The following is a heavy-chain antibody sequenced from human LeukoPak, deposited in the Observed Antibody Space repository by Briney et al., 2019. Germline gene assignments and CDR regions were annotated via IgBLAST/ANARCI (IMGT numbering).Heavy chain of an antibody. J-gene: IGHJ4*02. CDR2: IYYSGST. CDR3: AKTYYYDSRQGGYFDY. CDR1: GGSISSGGYY. Sequence: SETLSLTCTVSGGSISSGGYYWSWIRQHPGKGLEWIGYIYYSGSTYYNPSLKSRVTISVDTSKNQFSLKLSSVTAADTAVYYCAKTYYYDSRQGGYFDYWGQGTLVTVSS. D-gene: IGHD3-22*01. V-gene: IGHV4-31*03.